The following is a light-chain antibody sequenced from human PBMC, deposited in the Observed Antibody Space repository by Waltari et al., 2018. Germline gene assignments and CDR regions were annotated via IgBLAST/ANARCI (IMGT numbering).Light chain of an antibody. CDR1: NTGSKY. V-gene: IGLV3-21*02. J-gene: IGLJ2*01. CDR3: QVWDRSSAHVL. CDR2: NDH. Sequence: SYVLTQAPSVSVAPGQTATTACDGDNTGSKYLHWYQQQPGQHPVLVVNNDHDRPSGIPERFSGSNSGDTATLTISRVEAGDEADYYCQVWDRSSAHVLFGGGTKVTVL.